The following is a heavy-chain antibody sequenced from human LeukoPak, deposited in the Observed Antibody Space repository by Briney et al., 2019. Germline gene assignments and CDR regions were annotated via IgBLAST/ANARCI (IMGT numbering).Heavy chain of an antibody. V-gene: IGHV1-2*02. J-gene: IGHJ4*02. CDR1: GYTFTGYY. D-gene: IGHD6-13*01. CDR3: ATGYSLLYYFDY. CDR2: INPNSGGT. Sequence: ASVKVSCKASGYTFTGYYMHWVRQAPGQGLEWMGWINPNSGGTNYAQKFQGRVTMTRDASISTAYMELSRLRSDDTAVYYCATGYSLLYYFDYWGQGTLVTVSS.